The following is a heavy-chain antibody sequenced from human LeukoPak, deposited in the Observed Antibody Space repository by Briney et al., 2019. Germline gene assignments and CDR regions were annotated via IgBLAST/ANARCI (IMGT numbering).Heavy chain of an antibody. V-gene: IGHV4-34*01. J-gene: IGHJ4*02. D-gene: IGHD3-9*01. Sequence: PSETLSLTCAVYGGSFSGYYWSWIRQPPGKGLEWIGEINHSGSTNYNPSLKSRVTISVDTSKNQFSLKLSSVTAADMAVYYCAREQAALGRYFDWLPFDYWGQGTLVTVSS. CDR2: INHSGST. CDR3: AREQAALGRYFDWLPFDY. CDR1: GGSFSGYY.